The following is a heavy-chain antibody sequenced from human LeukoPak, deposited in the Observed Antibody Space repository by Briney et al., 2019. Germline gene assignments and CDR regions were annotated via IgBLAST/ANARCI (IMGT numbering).Heavy chain of an antibody. CDR1: GFTFSSYS. CDR2: IWSDGSNK. V-gene: IGHV3-33*08. Sequence: GGSLRLSCAASGFTFSSYSMNWVRQAPGRGLEWVTAIWSDGSNKYYADSVKGRFTISRDNSKNTLYLQMSGLRADDTAVYYCAREGHLNYCDYWGQGTLVTVSS. CDR3: AREGHLNYCDY. J-gene: IGHJ4*02.